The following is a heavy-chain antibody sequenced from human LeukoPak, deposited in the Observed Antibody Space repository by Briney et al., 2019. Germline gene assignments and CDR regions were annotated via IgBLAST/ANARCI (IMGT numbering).Heavy chain of an antibody. CDR1: GGTFSSYA. V-gene: IGHV1-8*02. J-gene: IGHJ5*02. Sequence: ASVKVSCKASGGTFSSYAISWVRQAPGQGLEWMGWMNPNSGNTGYAQKFQGRVTMTRNTSISTAYMELSSLRSEDTAVYYCATSFIAVAGTWGQGTLVTVSS. D-gene: IGHD6-19*01. CDR2: MNPNSGNT. CDR3: ATSFIAVAGT.